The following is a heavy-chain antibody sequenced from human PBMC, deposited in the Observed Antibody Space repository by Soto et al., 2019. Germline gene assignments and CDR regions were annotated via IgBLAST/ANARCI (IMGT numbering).Heavy chain of an antibody. CDR3: ARSRTVRYFDWSDYYYGMDV. CDR1: GGTFSSYA. V-gene: IGHV1-69*13. CDR2: IIPIFGTA. J-gene: IGHJ6*02. Sequence: ASVKVSCKASGGTFSSYAISWVRQAPGQGLEWMGGIIPIFGTANYAQKFQGRVTITADESTSTAYMELSSLRSEDTAVYYCARSRTVRYFDWSDYYYGMDVWGQGTTVTVSS. D-gene: IGHD3-9*01.